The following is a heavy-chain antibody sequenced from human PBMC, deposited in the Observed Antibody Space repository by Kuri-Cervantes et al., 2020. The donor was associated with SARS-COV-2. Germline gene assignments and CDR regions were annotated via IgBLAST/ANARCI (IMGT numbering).Heavy chain of an antibody. Sequence: SGPTLVKPTETPTLTCTVSGFSLSNARMGVSWIRQPPGKALEWLAHIFSNDEKSYSTSLKSRLTISKDTSKSQVVLTMTNMDPVDTATYYCARIRPEWLLFYYYMDVRGKGTTVTVSS. J-gene: IGHJ6*03. CDR3: ARIRPEWLLFYYYMDV. D-gene: IGHD3-3*01. CDR2: IFSNDEK. CDR1: GFSLSNARMG. V-gene: IGHV2-26*01.